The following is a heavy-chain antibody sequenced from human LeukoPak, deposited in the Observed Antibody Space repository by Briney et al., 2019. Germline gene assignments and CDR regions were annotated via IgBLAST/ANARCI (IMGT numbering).Heavy chain of an antibody. V-gene: IGHV4-59*13. Sequence: SETLSLTCSVSGGSIGSSFWNWIRLSPGKGLEWIGYISYSGRTNYSPSLKSRVTISIDTSKNQLSLTLTSVTAADTALYYCARDRSGTYYTFDVWGQGTMASVSA. CDR2: ISYSGRT. D-gene: IGHD1-26*01. J-gene: IGHJ3*01. CDR3: ARDRSGTYYTFDV. CDR1: GGSIGSSF.